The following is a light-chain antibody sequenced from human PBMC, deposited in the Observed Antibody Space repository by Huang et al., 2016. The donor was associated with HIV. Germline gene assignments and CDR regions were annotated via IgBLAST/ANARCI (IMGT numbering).Light chain of an antibody. CDR1: QSLLHTNAYNC. CDR2: VGP. CDR3: MEALKTPYT. J-gene: IGKJ2*01. Sequence: IVMIQSPLSLPVTPGEPASISCRSSQSLLHTNAYNCLDWYLQKPGQSPQLLIYVGPSRASGVPDRVSGGGSGTRFSLNISRVEAEDAGIYYGMEALKTPYTFGQGTKLEIK. V-gene: IGKV2-28*01.